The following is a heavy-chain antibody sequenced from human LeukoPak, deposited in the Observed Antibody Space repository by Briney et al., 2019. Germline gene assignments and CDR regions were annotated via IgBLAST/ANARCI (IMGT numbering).Heavy chain of an antibody. CDR1: GFTFSSYG. J-gene: IGHJ4*02. V-gene: IGHV3-30*18. CDR3: AKDQATVTTGYFDY. CDR2: ISYDGSNK. Sequence: GGSLRLSCAASGFTFSSYGMHWVRQAPGKGLEWVAVISYDGSNKYYADSVKGRFTISRDNSKNTLYLQMNSLRAEDTAVYYCAKDQATVTTGYFDYWGQGTLVTVSS. D-gene: IGHD4-17*01.